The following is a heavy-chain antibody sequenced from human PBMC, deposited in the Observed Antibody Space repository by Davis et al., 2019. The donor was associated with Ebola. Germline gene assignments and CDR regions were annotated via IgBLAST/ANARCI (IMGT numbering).Heavy chain of an antibody. D-gene: IGHD3-22*01. CDR2: ISSSGSTI. J-gene: IGHJ4*02. V-gene: IGHV3-11*01. CDR1: GFTFSDYY. CDR3: ASSKSMIVDYYFDY. Sequence: PGGSLRLSCAASGFTFSDYYMSWIRQAPGKGLEWVSYISSSGSTIYYADSVKGRFTISRDNAKNSLYLQMNSLRAEDTAVYYCASSKSMIVDYYFDYWGQGTLVTVSS.